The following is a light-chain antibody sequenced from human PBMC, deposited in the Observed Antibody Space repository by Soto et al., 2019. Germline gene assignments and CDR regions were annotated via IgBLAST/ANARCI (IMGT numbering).Light chain of an antibody. CDR1: QSLTSSF. Sequence: EIVLTQSPGTLSLSPGERATLSCRASQSLTSSFLAWYQQRPGQAPRLLIYAASNTAPGIPDRFSGSGSGTDFTLTISRLEPEDFAVYYCQQYGSSPITFGQGTRLQN. V-gene: IGKV3-20*01. CDR2: AAS. CDR3: QQYGSSPIT. J-gene: IGKJ5*01.